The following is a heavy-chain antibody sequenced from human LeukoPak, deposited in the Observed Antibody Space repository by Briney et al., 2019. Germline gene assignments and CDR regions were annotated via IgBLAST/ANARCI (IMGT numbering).Heavy chain of an antibody. Sequence: SVKVSCKASGGTFSSYAISWVRQAPGQGLEWMGGIIPIFGTANYAQKFQGRVTITADESTSTAYMELSSLRSEDMAVYYCARVSSSWSGSFGYWGQGTLVTVSS. CDR1: GGTFSSYA. J-gene: IGHJ4*02. CDR3: ARVSSSWSGSFGY. V-gene: IGHV1-69*13. CDR2: IIPIFGTA. D-gene: IGHD6-13*01.